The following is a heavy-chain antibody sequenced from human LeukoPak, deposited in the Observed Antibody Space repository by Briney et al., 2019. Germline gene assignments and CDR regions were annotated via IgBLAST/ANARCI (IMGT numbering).Heavy chain of an antibody. CDR1: GGSITNYF. CDR3: ARYCNDGSCLSKALDI. Sequence: SETLSLTCGVSGGSITNYFWSWIRQPPGKGLEFIGYIHYSGSTNYNAALKSRVTISVDSSKNQFSLKLTSVTAADTAVYYCARYCNDGSCLSKALDIWGQGTLVTVSS. J-gene: IGHJ3*02. D-gene: IGHD2-15*01. V-gene: IGHV4-59*01. CDR2: IHYSGST.